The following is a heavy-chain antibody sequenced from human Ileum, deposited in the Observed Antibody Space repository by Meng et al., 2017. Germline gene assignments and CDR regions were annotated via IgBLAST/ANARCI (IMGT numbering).Heavy chain of an antibody. CDR2: IYMAGSA. CDR1: GGSISSSFY. Sequence: VQRREWGPGLVEPSGTLSHTCMVSGGSISSSFYWSWVRQSPGKGLEWIGQIYMAGSANYNPSLESRVTISVDKSKNQFSLRLTSVTAADTAIFYCVRHGGKYFDSWGQGTLVTVSS. D-gene: IGHD2-15*01. V-gene: IGHV4-4*02. J-gene: IGHJ4*02. CDR3: VRHGGKYFDS.